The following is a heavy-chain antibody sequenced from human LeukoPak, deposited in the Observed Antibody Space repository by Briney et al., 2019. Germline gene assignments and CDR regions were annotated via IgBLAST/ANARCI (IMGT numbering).Heavy chain of an antibody. Sequence: SETLSLTCAVSGGSISSSNWWSWVRQPPGKGLEWIGEIYHSGSTNYNPSLKSRVTISVDTSKNQFSLKLSSVTAADTAVYYCARWGIAVAGTGFDYWGQGTLVTVSS. V-gene: IGHV4-4*02. J-gene: IGHJ4*02. CDR2: IYHSGST. CDR3: ARWGIAVAGTGFDY. CDR1: GGSISSSNW. D-gene: IGHD6-19*01.